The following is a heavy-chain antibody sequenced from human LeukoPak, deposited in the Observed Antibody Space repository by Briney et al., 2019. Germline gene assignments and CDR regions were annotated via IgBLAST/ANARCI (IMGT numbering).Heavy chain of an antibody. CDR2: IYYSGST. CDR3: ARHLSVRPDY. J-gene: IGHJ4*02. CDR1: GGSISSSSYY. V-gene: IGHV4-39*01. D-gene: IGHD6-6*01. Sequence: PSETLSLTCTVSGGSISSSSYYWGWIRQPPGKGLEWIGSIYYSGSTYYNPSLKSRVTISVGTSKNQFSLKLSSVTAADTAVYYCARHLSVRPDYWGQGTLVTVSS.